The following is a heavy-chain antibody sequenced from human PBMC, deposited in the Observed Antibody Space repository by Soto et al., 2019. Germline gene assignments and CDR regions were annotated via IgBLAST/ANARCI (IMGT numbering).Heavy chain of an antibody. Sequence: GGSLRLSCAASGFTFSSYGMHWVRQAPCKGLEWVAVISYDGSNKYYADSVKGRFTISRDNSKNTLYLQMNSLRAEDTAVYYCAKEYSSGWDTGYSDYWGQGTLVTVSS. CDR1: GFTFSSYG. CDR2: ISYDGSNK. CDR3: AKEYSSGWDTGYSDY. V-gene: IGHV3-30*18. J-gene: IGHJ4*02. D-gene: IGHD6-19*01.